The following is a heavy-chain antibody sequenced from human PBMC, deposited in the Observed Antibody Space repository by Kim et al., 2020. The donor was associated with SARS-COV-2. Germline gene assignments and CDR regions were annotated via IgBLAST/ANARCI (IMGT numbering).Heavy chain of an antibody. J-gene: IGHJ5*02. D-gene: IGHD1-7*01. CDR2: IYYSGST. V-gene: IGHV4-61*01. CDR3: ARGLELRRTRFDP. Sequence: SETLSLTCTVSGGSVSSGSYYWSWIRQPPGKGLEWIGHIYYSGSTNYNPSLKSRVTISVDTSKNQFSLKLSSVTAADTAVYYCARGLELRRTRFDPWGQGTLVTVSS. CDR1: GGSVSSGSYY.